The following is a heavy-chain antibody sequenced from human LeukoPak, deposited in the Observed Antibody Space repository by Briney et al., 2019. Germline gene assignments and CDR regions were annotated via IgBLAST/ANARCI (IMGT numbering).Heavy chain of an antibody. D-gene: IGHD3-10*01. CDR2: ISAYNGNT. CDR3: ARQRHYYGSGSLCDY. CDR1: GYTFTSYG. V-gene: IGHV1-18*04. J-gene: IGHJ4*02. Sequence: ASVKVSCEASGYTFTSYGISWVRQAPGQGLEWMGWISAYNGNTNYAQKLQGRVTMTTDTSTSTAYMELRSLRSDDTAVYYCARQRHYYGSGSLCDYWGQGTLVTVSS.